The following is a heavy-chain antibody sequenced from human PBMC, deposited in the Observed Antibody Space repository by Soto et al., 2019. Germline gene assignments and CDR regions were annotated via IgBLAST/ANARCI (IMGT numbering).Heavy chain of an antibody. Sequence: PGGSLRLSCAASGFTFSSYAMSWVRQAPGKGLEWVSAISGSGGSTYYADSVKGRFTISRDNSKNTLYLQMNSLRAEDTAVYYCAAPGIAVAGTFFSPFDYWGQGTLVTVSS. D-gene: IGHD6-19*01. V-gene: IGHV3-23*01. CDR2: ISGSGGST. CDR1: GFTFSSYA. J-gene: IGHJ4*02. CDR3: AAPGIAVAGTFFSPFDY.